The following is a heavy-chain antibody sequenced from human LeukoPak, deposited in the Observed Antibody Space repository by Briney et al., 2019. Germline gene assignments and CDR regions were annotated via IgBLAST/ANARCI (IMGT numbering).Heavy chain of an antibody. CDR2: IYYSGST. Sequence: SETLSLTCTVSGGSISSYYWSWIRQPPGKGLEWIGYIYYSGSTNYNPSLKSRVTISVDTSKNQFSLKLSSVTAADTAVYHCARSRGGYGDYGSWFDPWGQGILVTVSS. V-gene: IGHV4-59*01. CDR1: GGSISSYY. J-gene: IGHJ5*02. D-gene: IGHD3-16*01. CDR3: ARSRGGYGDYGSWFDP.